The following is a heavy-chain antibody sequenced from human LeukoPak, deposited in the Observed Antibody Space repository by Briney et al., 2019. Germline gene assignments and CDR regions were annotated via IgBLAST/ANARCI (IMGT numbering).Heavy chain of an antibody. CDR3: ARVWSGVGRGVPYYYYYMDV. J-gene: IGHJ6*03. CDR2: IIPIFGTA. V-gene: IGHV1-69*05. CDR1: GGTFSSYA. D-gene: IGHD3-10*01. Sequence: SVKVSCKASGGTFSSYAISWVRQAPGQGLEWMGGIIPIFGTANYAQKFQGRVTITTDESTSTAYMELSSLRSEDTAVYYCARVWSGVGRGVPYYYYYMDVWGKGTTVTVSS.